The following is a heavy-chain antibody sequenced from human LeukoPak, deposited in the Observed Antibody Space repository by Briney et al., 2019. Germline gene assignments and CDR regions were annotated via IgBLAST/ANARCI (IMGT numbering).Heavy chain of an antibody. Sequence: GGSLRLSCAASGFTVSSNYMSWVRQAPGKGLEWVSAIYSGGSTYYADSVKGRFTISRDNSKNTLYLQMNSLRAEDTAVYYCARDAGGYYLDYWGQGTLVTVSS. CDR3: ARDAGGYYLDY. V-gene: IGHV3-66*01. D-gene: IGHD3-22*01. CDR1: GFTVSSNY. J-gene: IGHJ4*02. CDR2: IYSGGST.